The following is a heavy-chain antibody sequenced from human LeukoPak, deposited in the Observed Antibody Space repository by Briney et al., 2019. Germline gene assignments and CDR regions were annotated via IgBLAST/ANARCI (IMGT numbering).Heavy chain of an antibody. CDR2: INPYSGDT. CDR3: ARANGGGAYYPFDY. V-gene: IGHV1-2*02. J-gene: IGHJ4*02. Sequence: ASVKVSCKASGYSFTGYYIHWVRQAPGQGLEWMGWINPYSGDTDSAQKFQGRVAVTRDTSITTAYMDLSRLTSDDTAVYYCARANGGGAYYPFDYWGQGTLVTVSS. D-gene: IGHD4-17*01. CDR1: GYSFTGYY.